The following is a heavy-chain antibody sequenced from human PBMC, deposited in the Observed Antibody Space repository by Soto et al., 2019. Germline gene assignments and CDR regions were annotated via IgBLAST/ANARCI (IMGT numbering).Heavy chain of an antibody. CDR3: ARGRRLRYFDPSGNWFDP. J-gene: IGHJ5*02. D-gene: IGHD3-9*01. CDR1: GGSFSGYY. Sequence: PSETLSLTCAVYGGSFSGYYWSWIRQPPGKGLEWIGEINHSGSTNYNPSLKSRVTISVDTSKNQFSLKLSSVTAADTAVYYCARGRRLRYFDPSGNWFDPWGQGTLVTVS. CDR2: INHSGST. V-gene: IGHV4-34*01.